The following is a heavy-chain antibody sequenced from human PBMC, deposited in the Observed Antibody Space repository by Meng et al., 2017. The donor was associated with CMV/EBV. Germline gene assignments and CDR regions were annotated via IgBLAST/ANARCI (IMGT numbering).Heavy chain of an antibody. V-gene: IGHV4-34*01. CDR3: ARGGGANGDGGDY. J-gene: IGHJ4*02. CDR2: INHSGST. CDR1: GGSFSGSD. Sequence: SQTLSLTCAVYGGSFSGSDWSWIRQPPGKGLEWIGEINHSGSTNYNPSLKSRVTISVDPSKNQFSLKRSSVTAADTAVYYCARGGGANGDGGDYWGQGTLVTVSS. D-gene: IGHD4-17*01.